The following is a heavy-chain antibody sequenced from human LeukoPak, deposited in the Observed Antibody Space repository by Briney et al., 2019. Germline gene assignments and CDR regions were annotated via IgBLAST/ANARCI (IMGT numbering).Heavy chain of an antibody. CDR3: AHSAGSHYDILTGRKETFAY. J-gene: IGHJ4*02. CDR1: GGTFSSYA. CDR2: IIPIFGTA. V-gene: IGHV1-69*13. D-gene: IGHD3-9*01. Sequence: ASVKVSCKASGGTFSSYAISWVRQAPGQGLEWMGGIIPIFGTANYAQKFQGRVTITADESTSTAYMELSSLRSEDTAVYYCAHSAGSHYDILTGRKETFAYWGQGTLVTVSS.